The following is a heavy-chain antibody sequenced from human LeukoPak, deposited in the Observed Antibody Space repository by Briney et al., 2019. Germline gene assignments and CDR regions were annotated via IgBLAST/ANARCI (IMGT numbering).Heavy chain of an antibody. CDR3: VKSGGYGLIDY. D-gene: IGHD1-26*01. CDR2: IDHSGST. V-gene: IGHV4-34*01. J-gene: IGHJ4*02. CDR1: GGSFSGYY. Sequence: SETLSLTCAVYGGSFSGYYWSWIRQPPGKGLEWIGEIDHSGSTTYNPSLKSRVTMSVDTSKNQFSLRLNSVTAADTAMYYCVKSGGYGLIDYWGQGTLVTVSS.